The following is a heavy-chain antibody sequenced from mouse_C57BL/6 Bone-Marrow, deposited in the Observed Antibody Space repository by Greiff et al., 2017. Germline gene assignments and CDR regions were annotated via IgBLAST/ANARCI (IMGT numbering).Heavy chain of an antibody. J-gene: IGHJ2*01. D-gene: IGHD1-1*01. CDR1: GYTFTDYD. Sequence: VNLVESGAELVRPGASVTLSCKASGYTFTDYDMHWVKQTPVHGLEWIGAIDPETGGTAYNQKFKGKAILTADKSSSTAYMELRSLTSEDSAVYYCTRNYGRGYWGQGTTLTVSS. CDR3: TRNYGRGY. CDR2: IDPETGGT. V-gene: IGHV1-15*01.